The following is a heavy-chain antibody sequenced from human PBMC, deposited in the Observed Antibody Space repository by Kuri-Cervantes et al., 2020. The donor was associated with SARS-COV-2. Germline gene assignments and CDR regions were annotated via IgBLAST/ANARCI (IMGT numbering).Heavy chain of an antibody. J-gene: IGHJ4*02. Sequence: GGSLRLSCAASGFTFSSYSMNWVRQAPGKGLEWVSSISSSSSYIYYADSVKGRFTISRDNAKNTLYLQMNSLRAEDTAVYYCARDLPPYSSGWYGEVHFDYWGQGTLVTVSS. V-gene: IGHV3-21*01. CDR1: GFTFSSYS. CDR2: ISSSSSYI. D-gene: IGHD6-19*01. CDR3: ARDLPPYSSGWYGEVHFDY.